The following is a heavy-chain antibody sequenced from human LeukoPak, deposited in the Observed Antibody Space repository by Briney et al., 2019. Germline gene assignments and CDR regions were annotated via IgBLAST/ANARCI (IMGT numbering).Heavy chain of an antibody. Sequence: GASVKVSCKASGYTFSSNDINWVRQATGQGLEWMGWMNPHSGNTGYAQKFQGRVTMTRDTSTSTVYMGLSSLRSEDTAVYYCARDTTGTTGNDFDIWGQGTMVTVSS. CDR3: ARDTTGTTGNDFDI. J-gene: IGHJ3*02. CDR1: GYTFSSND. D-gene: IGHD1-1*01. V-gene: IGHV1-8*01. CDR2: MNPHSGNT.